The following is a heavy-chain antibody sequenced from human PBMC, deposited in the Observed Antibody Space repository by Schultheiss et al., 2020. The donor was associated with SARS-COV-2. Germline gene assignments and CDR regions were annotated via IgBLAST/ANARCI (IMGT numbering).Heavy chain of an antibody. J-gene: IGHJ3*02. CDR1: GFTFSSYW. D-gene: IGHD3-22*01. CDR3: ARDRKYYYDEPLHAFDI. Sequence: GGSLRLSCAASGFTFSSYWMHWVRQAPGKGLEWVANIKQDGSEKYYADSVKGRFTISRDNSKNTLYLQMNSLRAEDTAVYYCARDRKYYYDEPLHAFDIWGQGTMVTVSS. V-gene: IGHV3-7*01. CDR2: IKQDGSEK.